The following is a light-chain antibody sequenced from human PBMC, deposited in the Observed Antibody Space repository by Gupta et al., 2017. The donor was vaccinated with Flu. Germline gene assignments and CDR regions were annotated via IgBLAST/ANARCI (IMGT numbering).Light chain of an antibody. J-gene: IGKJ2*01. Sequence: PGERATLSCRASQSVSSNHLTWYQQKPDQAPRLLIYDASSRATGIPDRFSGSGSGTDFTLTISRLEPEDFAVYYCQQYGSSSYTFGQGTKLEIK. V-gene: IGKV3-20*01. CDR1: QSVSSNH. CDR2: DAS. CDR3: QQYGSSSYT.